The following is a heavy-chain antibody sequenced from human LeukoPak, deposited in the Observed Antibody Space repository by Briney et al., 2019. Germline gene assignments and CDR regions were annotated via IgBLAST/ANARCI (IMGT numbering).Heavy chain of an antibody. V-gene: IGHV3-9*03. J-gene: IGHJ4*02. Sequence: PGGSLRLSCAASGFTFDDYAMYWVRQAPGKGLEWVSGISWNSGTIGYADSVKGRFTISRDNAKNSLYLQMNSLRAEDMALYYCVNGTKLAVAGTMDSWGQGTLVTVSS. CDR3: VNGTKLAVAGTMDS. D-gene: IGHD6-19*01. CDR1: GFTFDDYA. CDR2: ISWNSGTI.